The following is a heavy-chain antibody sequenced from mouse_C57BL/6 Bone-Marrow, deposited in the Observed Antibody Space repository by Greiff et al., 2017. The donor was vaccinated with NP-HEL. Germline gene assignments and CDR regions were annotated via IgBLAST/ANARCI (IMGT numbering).Heavy chain of an antibody. V-gene: IGHV1-9*01. CDR1: GYTFTGYW. CDR2: ILPGSGST. Sequence: VKLVESGAELMKPGASVKLSCKATGYTFTGYWIEWVKQRPGHGLEWIGEILPGSGSTNYNEKFKGKATFTADTSSNTAYMQLSSLTTEDSAIYYCARESDYYGSSRYWYFDVWGTGTTVTVSS. CDR3: ARESDYYGSSRYWYFDV. J-gene: IGHJ1*03. D-gene: IGHD1-1*01.